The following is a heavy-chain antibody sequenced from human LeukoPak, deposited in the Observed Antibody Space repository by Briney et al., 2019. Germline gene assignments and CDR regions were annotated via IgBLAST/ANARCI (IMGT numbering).Heavy chain of an antibody. Sequence: SETLSLTCTVSGGSISSYYWSWIRQPPGKGLEWIGYIYYSGSTNYNPSLKSRVTISVDTSKNQFSLKLSSVTAADTAVYYCARPEQMYYYDSSGYYGSDWFDPWGQGTLVTVSS. CDR2: IYYSGST. D-gene: IGHD3-22*01. CDR1: GGSISSYY. V-gene: IGHV4-59*01. CDR3: ARPEQMYYYDSSGYYGSDWFDP. J-gene: IGHJ5*02.